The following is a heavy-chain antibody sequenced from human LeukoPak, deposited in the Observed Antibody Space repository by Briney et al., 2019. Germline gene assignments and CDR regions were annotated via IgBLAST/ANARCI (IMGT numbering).Heavy chain of an antibody. D-gene: IGHD2-15*01. V-gene: IGHV1-24*01. Sequence: ASVKVSCKVSGYTLTELSMHWVRQAPGKGLEWMGGFDPEDGETIYAQKFQGRVTMTEDTSTDTAYMELSSLRSEDTAVYYCATDSSLVVAAADYYYYYGMDVWGQGTTVTVSS. CDR2: FDPEDGET. J-gene: IGHJ6*02. CDR1: GYTLTELS. CDR3: ATDSSLVVAAADYYYYYGMDV.